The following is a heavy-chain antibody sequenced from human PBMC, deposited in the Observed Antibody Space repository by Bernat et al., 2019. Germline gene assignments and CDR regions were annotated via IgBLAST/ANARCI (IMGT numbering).Heavy chain of an antibody. CDR3: ARERTKYNLNPDGLED. V-gene: IGHV3-30*04. D-gene: IGHD1-20*01. CDR2: ISYDGNNK. J-gene: IGHJ4*02. CDR1: GFNLSIYA. Sequence: VQLVESGGGVVQPGKSLRLSCAHSGFNLSIYAMYWVRQAPGKGLEWVALISYDGNNKNYADSVKGSFTISRDNSRNTLYLQMNNLKAEDTAVYYCARERTKYNLNPDGLEDWGQGTLFTVSS.